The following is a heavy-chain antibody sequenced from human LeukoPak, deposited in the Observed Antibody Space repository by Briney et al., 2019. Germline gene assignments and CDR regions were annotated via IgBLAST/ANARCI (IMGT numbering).Heavy chain of an antibody. V-gene: IGHV1-2*02. J-gene: IGHJ4*02. CDR3: ARTPESSGYHLDFDY. CDR1: GYTFTGYY. D-gene: IGHD3-22*01. CDR2: INPNSGGT. Sequence: ASVKVSCKASGYTFTGYYLHWVRQAPGQGLERMGWINPNSGGTNYAQKFQGRVTMTRDTSISTAYMELSSLRSDDTAVYYCARTPESSGYHLDFDYWGQGTLVIVSS.